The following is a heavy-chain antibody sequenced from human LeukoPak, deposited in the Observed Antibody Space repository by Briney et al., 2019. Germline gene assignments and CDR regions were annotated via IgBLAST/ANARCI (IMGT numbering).Heavy chain of an antibody. CDR2: IYYSGST. D-gene: IGHD2-2*01. Sequence: SETLSLTCTVSGGSISSYYWSWIRQPPGKGLEWIGYIYYSGSTNYNPSLKSRVTTSVDTSKNQFSLKLSSVTAADTAVYYCARIVCSSTSCLYYFDYWGQGTLVTVSS. V-gene: IGHV4-59*12. CDR1: GGSISSYY. CDR3: ARIVCSSTSCLYYFDY. J-gene: IGHJ4*02.